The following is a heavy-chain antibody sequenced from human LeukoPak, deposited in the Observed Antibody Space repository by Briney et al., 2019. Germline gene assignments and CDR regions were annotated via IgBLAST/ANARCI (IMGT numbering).Heavy chain of an antibody. CDR3: TIVGYGGYSSVYY. CDR2: IKSKTDGGTT. CDR1: GFTFSSYA. V-gene: IGHV3-15*01. Sequence: GGSLRLSCAASGFTFSSYAMNWVRQAPGKGLEWVGRIKSKTDGGTTDYAAPVKGRFTISRDDSKNTLYLQMNSLKTEDTAVYYCTIVGYGGYSSVYYWGQGTLVTVSS. D-gene: IGHD6-19*01. J-gene: IGHJ4*02.